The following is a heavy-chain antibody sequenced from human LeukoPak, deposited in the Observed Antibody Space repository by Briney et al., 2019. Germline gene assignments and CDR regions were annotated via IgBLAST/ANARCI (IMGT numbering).Heavy chain of an antibody. CDR3: ARRRVAAAGTRLNWFDP. Sequence: PETLSLTCAVYGGSFSGYYWSWIRQPPGKGLEWIGEINHSGSTNYNPSLKSRVTISVDTSKNQFSLKLSSVTAADTAVYYCARRRVAAAGTRLNWFDPWGQGTLVTVSS. J-gene: IGHJ5*02. CDR2: INHSGST. D-gene: IGHD6-13*01. V-gene: IGHV4-34*01. CDR1: GGSFSGYY.